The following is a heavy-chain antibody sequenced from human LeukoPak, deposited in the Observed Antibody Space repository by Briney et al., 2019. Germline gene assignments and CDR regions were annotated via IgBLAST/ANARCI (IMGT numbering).Heavy chain of an antibody. CDR1: GSTFNTYG. V-gene: IGHV3-30*02. D-gene: IGHD2-21*01. Sequence: GGSLRLSCAASGSTFNTYGMHWVRQAPGKGLEWVAFIRYDGSDKYYADSVKGRFTISRDNSKNTLYVQMNSLRAEDTAVYYCAKEGPRDQGAFDIWGQGTMVTVSS. J-gene: IGHJ3*02. CDR2: IRYDGSDK. CDR3: AKEGPRDQGAFDI.